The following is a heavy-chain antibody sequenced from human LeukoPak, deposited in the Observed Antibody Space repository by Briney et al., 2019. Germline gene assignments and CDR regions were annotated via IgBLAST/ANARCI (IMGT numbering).Heavy chain of an antibody. D-gene: IGHD1-26*01. CDR3: ARLYVGATMGNPPYYYYYYYMDV. V-gene: IGHV4-39*01. J-gene: IGHJ6*03. CDR2: IYYSGST. Sequence: SETLSLTCTVSGGSISSSSFYWGWIRQPPGKGLEWIGSIYYSGSTYYNPSLKSRVTISVDTSKNQFSLKLSSVTAADTAVYYCARLYVGATMGNPPYYYYYYYMDVWGKGTTVTISS. CDR1: GGSISSSSFY.